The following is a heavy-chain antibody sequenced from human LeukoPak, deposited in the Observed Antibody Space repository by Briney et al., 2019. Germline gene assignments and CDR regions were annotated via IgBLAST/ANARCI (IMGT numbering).Heavy chain of an antibody. J-gene: IGHJ4*02. V-gene: IGHV3-30-3*01. CDR2: ISDDETYK. CDR1: GFTFNSYS. D-gene: IGHD3-10*01. CDR3: AKDGQRRMGITMVRGVRVKPYYFDY. Sequence: GRSLRLSCAASGFTFNSYSMHWVRQAPGKGLEWVTAISDDETYKFYADSVKGRFTISRDNSKNTLYLQMNSLRAEDTAVYYCAKDGQRRMGITMVRGVRVKPYYFDYWGQGTLVTVSS.